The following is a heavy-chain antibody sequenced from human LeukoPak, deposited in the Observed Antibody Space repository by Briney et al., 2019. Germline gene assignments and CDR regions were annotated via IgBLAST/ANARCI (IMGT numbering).Heavy chain of an antibody. CDR1: GGSISSYY. V-gene: IGHV4-59*01. CDR3: ARFSGSYRAYYYYYMDV. CDR2: IYYSGST. Sequence: SETLSLTCTVSGGSISSYYWSWIRQPPGKGLEWIGYIYYSGSTNYNPSLKSRVTISVDTSKNQFSLKLSSVTVVDTAVYYCARFSGSYRAYYYYYMDVWGKGTTVTVSS. D-gene: IGHD1-26*01. J-gene: IGHJ6*03.